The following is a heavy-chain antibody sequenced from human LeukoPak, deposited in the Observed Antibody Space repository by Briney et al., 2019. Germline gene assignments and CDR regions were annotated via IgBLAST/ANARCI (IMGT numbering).Heavy chain of an antibody. V-gene: IGHV1-2*02. CDR1: GYTFTSYG. CDR3: AREVDFWSGYYGY. Sequence: ASVKVSCKASGYTFTSYGISWVRQAPGQGLEWMGWINPNSGGTNYAQKFQGRVTMTRDTSISTAYMELSRLRSDDTAVYYCAREVDFWSGYYGYWGQGTLVTVSS. D-gene: IGHD3-3*01. CDR2: INPNSGGT. J-gene: IGHJ4*02.